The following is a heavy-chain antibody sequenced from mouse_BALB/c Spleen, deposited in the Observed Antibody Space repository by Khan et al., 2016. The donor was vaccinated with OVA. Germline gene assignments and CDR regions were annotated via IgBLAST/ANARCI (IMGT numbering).Heavy chain of an antibody. CDR1: GYTFTSYW. J-gene: IGHJ4*01. CDR2: IYPGSGSP. V-gene: IGHV1S41*01. Sequence: DLVKPGASVKLSCKASGYTFTSYWINWIKQRPGQGLEWIGQIYPGSGSPYYNKMFTGKVTLTVDSSSTPAYLQLSSLSSEDSAVYLCARSNYYGSGLYAMDYWGQGTPVTVSS. CDR3: ARSNYYGSGLYAMDY. D-gene: IGHD1-1*01.